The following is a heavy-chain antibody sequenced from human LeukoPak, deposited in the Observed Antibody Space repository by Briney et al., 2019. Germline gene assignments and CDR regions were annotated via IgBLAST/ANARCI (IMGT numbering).Heavy chain of an antibody. CDR1: GGSISSGSYY. D-gene: IGHD6-19*01. CDR3: AREIETIAVAGTRIDY. CDR2: IYTSGST. J-gene: IGHJ4*02. Sequence: KPSQTLSLTCTVSGGSISSGSYYWSWIRQPAGKGLEWIGRIYTSGSTNYNPSLKSRVTISVDTSKNQFSLKLSSVTAADTAVYYCAREIETIAVAGTRIDYWGQGTLVTVSS. V-gene: IGHV4-61*02.